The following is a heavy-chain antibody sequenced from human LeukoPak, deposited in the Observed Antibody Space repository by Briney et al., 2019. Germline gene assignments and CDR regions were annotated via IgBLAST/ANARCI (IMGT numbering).Heavy chain of an antibody. Sequence: ASVKVSCKASGYTFTGYYIHWVRQAPGQGLEWMGWINPNSGGINYAQKFQGRVTMTRDTSISTADMELSSLRSDDTAVYCCARGDGDGYNFWYWGQGTLVTVPS. CDR3: ARGDGDGYNFWY. CDR2: INPNSGGI. D-gene: IGHD5-24*01. CDR1: GYTFTGYY. J-gene: IGHJ4*02. V-gene: IGHV1-2*02.